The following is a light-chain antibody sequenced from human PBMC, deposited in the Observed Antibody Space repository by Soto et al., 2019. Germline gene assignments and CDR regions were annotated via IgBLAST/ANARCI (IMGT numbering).Light chain of an antibody. J-gene: IGKJ2*01. V-gene: IGKV1-5*03. CDR2: KTS. Sequence: DIQMTHSPSTLSASVGAIVTITCRASPSFSNSLAWFQQKPGKAPKLLIFKTSSSQSGVPSRFSGSGSGTDLTRTISSLQPGDFAAYYGHEYYSCPFTFGQGNKLEI. CDR3: HEYYSCPFT. CDR1: PSFSNS.